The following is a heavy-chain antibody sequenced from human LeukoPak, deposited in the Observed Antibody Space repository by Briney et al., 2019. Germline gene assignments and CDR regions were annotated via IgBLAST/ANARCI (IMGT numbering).Heavy chain of an antibody. Sequence: SETLSLTCAVYGGSFSGYYWSWIRQPPGKGLEWIGEINHSGSTNYNPSLKSRVTISVDTSKNQFSLKLSSVTAADTAVYYCAKGPAGTVYHAYFDYWGQGTLVTVSS. CDR3: AKGPAGTVYHAYFDY. V-gene: IGHV4-34*01. D-gene: IGHD2-2*01. CDR2: INHSGST. J-gene: IGHJ4*02. CDR1: GGSFSGYY.